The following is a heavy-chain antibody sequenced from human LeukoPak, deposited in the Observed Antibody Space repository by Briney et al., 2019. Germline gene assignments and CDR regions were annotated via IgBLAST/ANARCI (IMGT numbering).Heavy chain of an antibody. J-gene: IGHJ4*02. V-gene: IGHV1-18*01. CDR3: AASGYYDSSGYYSFDY. D-gene: IGHD3-22*01. Sequence: ASVKVSCKASGYTFTSYGISWVRQAPGQGLECMGWISAYNGNTNYAQKLQGRVTMTTDTSASTAYMELRSLRSDDTAVYYCAASGYYDSSGYYSFDYWGQGTLVTVSS. CDR2: ISAYNGNT. CDR1: GYTFTSYG.